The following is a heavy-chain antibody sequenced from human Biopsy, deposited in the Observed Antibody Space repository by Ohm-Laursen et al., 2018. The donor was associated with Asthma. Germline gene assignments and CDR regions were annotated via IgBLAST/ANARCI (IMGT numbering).Heavy chain of an antibody. Sequence: SLRLSCTASGFTFSGYALHWVRQAPGKGLEWVGVISKDASTQDYADSVKGRFTMARDNSKNTLDLQMNSLREEDTAVYYCVRDGTDDAFDIWGQGTVVSVSS. D-gene: IGHD1-1*01. CDR3: VRDGTDDAFDI. J-gene: IGHJ3*02. V-gene: IGHV3-30*01. CDR2: ISKDASTQ. CDR1: GFTFSGYA.